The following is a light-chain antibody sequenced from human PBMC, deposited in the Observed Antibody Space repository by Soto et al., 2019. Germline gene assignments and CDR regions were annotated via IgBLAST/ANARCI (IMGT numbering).Light chain of an antibody. J-gene: IGKJ1*01. V-gene: IGKV1-5*03. CDR3: QQYSTYART. CDR2: KAS. Sequence: DIQLTQSPSTLSASVGDRVTITCRASQSINIWLAWYQQKPGKAPKFLIYKASGLQTGVPSRFSGSGSGTEFTLTISSLQPDDVATYYCQQYSTYARTFGQGTKVDVK. CDR1: QSINIW.